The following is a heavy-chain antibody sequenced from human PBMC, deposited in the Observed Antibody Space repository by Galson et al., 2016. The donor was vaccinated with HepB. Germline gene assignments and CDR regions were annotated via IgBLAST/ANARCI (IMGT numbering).Heavy chain of an antibody. CDR1: GDSISSDTW. V-gene: IGHV4-4*02. D-gene: IGHD3-3*01. Sequence: SETLSLTCAVSGDSISSDTWWSWVRQSPGKGLEWIGQIPPSGSTKYNPSLKSRVTLSVDRSKNQFSLKVTSVTAADTAVYFCAAMDDFRAIWGQGTMVTVSS. CDR2: IPPSGST. J-gene: IGHJ3*02. CDR3: AAMDDFRAI.